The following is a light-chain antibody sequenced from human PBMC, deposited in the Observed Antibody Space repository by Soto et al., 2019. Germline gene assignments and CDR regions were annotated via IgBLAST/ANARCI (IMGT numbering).Light chain of an antibody. J-gene: IGLJ2*01. CDR1: SSDVGRYNY. CDR3: SSYAGNNNLV. CDR2: EVT. V-gene: IGLV2-8*01. Sequence: QSALTQAPSASGSPGQSVTISCTGTSSDVGRYNYVSWYQQHPAKAPILIIYEVTKRPSGVPDRFADSKSGNTASLTVSGLQAEDEADYYCSSYAGNNNLVFGGGTKVTVL.